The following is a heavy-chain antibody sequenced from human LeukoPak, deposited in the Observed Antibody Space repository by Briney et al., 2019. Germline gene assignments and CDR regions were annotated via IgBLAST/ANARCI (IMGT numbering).Heavy chain of an antibody. J-gene: IGHJ3*02. CDR2: ICHSGIN. CDR3: GRHGGATMVRGVLVDAFDI. D-gene: IGHD3-10*01. Sequence: SGTLSLSCTVSGVSISVFYMSWIRQPPGKGLEWIGDICHSGINNYHPSIKSRVTISLDTSKIQFSLKQSSVTAADTAVYYWGRHGGATMVRGVLVDAFDIWGQGTMVTVSS. CDR1: GVSISVFY. V-gene: IGHV4-59*08.